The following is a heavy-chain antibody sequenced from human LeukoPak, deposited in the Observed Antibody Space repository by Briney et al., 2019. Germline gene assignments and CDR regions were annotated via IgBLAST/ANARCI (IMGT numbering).Heavy chain of an antibody. V-gene: IGHV3-20*04. J-gene: IGHJ6*02. CDR2: IDWNGGST. D-gene: IGHD5-24*01. CDR1: GFTFSNYG. CDR3: ARDRRDGYHSGMDV. Sequence: GGSLRLSCAASGFTFSNYGMHWVRQAPGKGLEWVSGIDWNGGSTGYADSVKGRFTISRDNAKNSLYLQMNSLRAEDTAVYYCARDRRDGYHSGMDVWGQGTTVTVSS.